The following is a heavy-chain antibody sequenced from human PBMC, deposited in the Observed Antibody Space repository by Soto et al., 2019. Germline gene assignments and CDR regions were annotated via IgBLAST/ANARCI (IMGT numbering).Heavy chain of an antibody. D-gene: IGHD3-16*01. CDR1: GFTVSSHS. Sequence: EVELVETGGGLIQPGGSLRLSCAVSGFTVSSHSMSWVRQAPGKGLEWVSLIYADGGTYYGDSVKGRFTISRDTSKNTVSLQMTSLRADDTAVYYCARDNSILGAPFQDWGQGTLLTVSS. CDR3: ARDNSILGAPFQD. V-gene: IGHV3-53*02. CDR2: IYADGGT. J-gene: IGHJ1*01.